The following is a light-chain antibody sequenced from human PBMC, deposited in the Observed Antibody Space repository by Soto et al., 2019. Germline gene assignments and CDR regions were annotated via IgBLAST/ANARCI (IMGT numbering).Light chain of an antibody. J-gene: IGLJ1*01. Sequence: QSALTQPASVSGSPGQSITISCTGTSSDVGGYNYVSWYQHHPGKAPKLMIYDVSNRPSGVSNRFSGSNSGNTASLTISGLQAEDEADYYCSSYTSSSTRFGTGTKVTVL. CDR3: SSYTSSSTR. CDR1: SSDVGGYNY. CDR2: DVS. V-gene: IGLV2-14*03.